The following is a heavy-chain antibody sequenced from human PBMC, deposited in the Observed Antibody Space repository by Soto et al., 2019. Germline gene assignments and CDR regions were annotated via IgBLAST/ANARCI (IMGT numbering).Heavy chain of an antibody. CDR3: ACSRRPARLGPKGAIDY. Sequence: GGSLRLSCATSGVTFSNYWMHWVRQVPGGGLVWVSRIDTDGSTTRYADFAKGRFTISRDNAKSTLSLQMNRLRAEDTAIYYCACSRRPARLGPKGAIDYWGQGTLVTVSS. CDR2: IDTDGSTT. V-gene: IGHV3-74*01. D-gene: IGHD2-15*01. CDR1: GVTFSNYW. J-gene: IGHJ4*02.